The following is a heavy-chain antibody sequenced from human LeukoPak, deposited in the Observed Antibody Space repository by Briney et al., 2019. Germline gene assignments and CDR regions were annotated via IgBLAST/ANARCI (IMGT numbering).Heavy chain of an antibody. V-gene: IGHV4-39*07. CDR3: ARGGDDYVWGSYRF. J-gene: IGHJ4*02. Sequence: SETLSLTCTVSGGSITSSTHYWGWIRQPPGKGLEWIGTIYYTGSTNYNPSLKSRVTISEDTSKNQFSLKLSSVTAADTAVYYCARGGDDYVWGSYRFWGQGTLVTVSS. D-gene: IGHD3-16*02. CDR2: IYYTGST. CDR1: GGSITSSTHY.